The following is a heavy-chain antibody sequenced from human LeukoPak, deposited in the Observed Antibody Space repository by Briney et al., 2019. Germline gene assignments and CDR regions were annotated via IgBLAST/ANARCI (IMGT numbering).Heavy chain of an antibody. Sequence: SETLSLTCAVYGGSFSGYYWSWIRQPPGKGLEWIGEINHSGSTNYNPSLKSRVTISVDTSKNQFSLQLNSVTPEDTAVYYCARERYSSSWYTNWGQGTLVTVSS. D-gene: IGHD6-13*01. V-gene: IGHV4-34*01. J-gene: IGHJ4*02. CDR3: ARERYSSSWYTN. CDR2: INHSGST. CDR1: GGSFSGYY.